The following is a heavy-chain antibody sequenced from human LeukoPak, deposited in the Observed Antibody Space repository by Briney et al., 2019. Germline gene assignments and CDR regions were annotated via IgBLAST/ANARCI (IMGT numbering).Heavy chain of an antibody. CDR3: ATEGDGGKQYDVDAFDI. V-gene: IGHV1-69*06. Sequence: ASVKVSCKASGGTFSSYAITWVRQAPGQGLEWMGGSIPIFGTANYAQKFQGRVTITADKSTSTAYMELSSLRSEDTAVYYCATEGDGGKQYDVDAFDIWGQGTMVTVSS. CDR2: SIPIFGTA. CDR1: GGTFSSYA. D-gene: IGHD4-23*01. J-gene: IGHJ3*02.